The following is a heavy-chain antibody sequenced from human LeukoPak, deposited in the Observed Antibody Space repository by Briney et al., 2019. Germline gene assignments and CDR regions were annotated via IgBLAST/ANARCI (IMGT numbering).Heavy chain of an antibody. Sequence: GGSLRLSCAASGFTFSSYAMSWVRQAPGKGLEWVSAISGSGGSTYYADSVKGRFTISRDNAKNALSLQMNSLRDEDTAVYYCATSGNYYLKYWGQGTLVTVSS. D-gene: IGHD1-26*01. CDR2: ISGSGGST. CDR3: ATSGNYYLKY. V-gene: IGHV3-23*01. J-gene: IGHJ4*02. CDR1: GFTFSSYA.